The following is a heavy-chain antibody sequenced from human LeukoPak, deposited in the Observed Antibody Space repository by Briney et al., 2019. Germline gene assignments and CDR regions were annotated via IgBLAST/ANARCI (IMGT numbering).Heavy chain of an antibody. J-gene: IGHJ4*02. CDR2: ISGSGGST. Sequence: GGSLRLSCAASGFTFSSYAMSWVRQAPGKGLEWVSAISGSGGSTYYADSVKGRFTISRDNSKNTLYLQMNSLRAEDTAVYYCAKPGLLSGRIRYYFDYWGQGTLVTVSS. V-gene: IGHV3-23*01. D-gene: IGHD3-10*01. CDR3: AKPGLLSGRIRYYFDY. CDR1: GFTFSSYA.